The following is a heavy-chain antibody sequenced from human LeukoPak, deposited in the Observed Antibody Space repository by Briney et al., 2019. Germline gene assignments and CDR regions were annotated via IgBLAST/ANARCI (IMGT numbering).Heavy chain of an antibody. J-gene: IGHJ4*02. CDR2: ISYDGSNK. Sequence: PGRSLRLSCTGSGFTFGDYAMNWVRQAPGKGLEWVAVISYDGSNKYYADSVKGRFTISRDNSKNTLYLQMNSLRAEDTAVYYCAKDGRMVYAINYFDYWGQGTLVTVSS. CDR3: AKDGRMVYAINYFDY. V-gene: IGHV3-30*04. CDR1: GFTFGDYA. D-gene: IGHD2-8*01.